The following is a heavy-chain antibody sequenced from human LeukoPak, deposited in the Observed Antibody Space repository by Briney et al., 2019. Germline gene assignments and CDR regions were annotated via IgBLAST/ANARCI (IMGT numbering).Heavy chain of an antibody. CDR3: AKGDTS. CDR2: IHIDGSNK. Sequence: GGSLRLSCVASGFNFSHYDMHRVRQAPGKGLDWVAFIHIDGSNKYYAVSVKGRFTISRDNSKNTLYLQMNSLRTEDTAVYYCAKGDTSWGQGTLVTVTS. CDR1: GFNFSHYD. D-gene: IGHD2-21*02. V-gene: IGHV3-30*02. J-gene: IGHJ5*02.